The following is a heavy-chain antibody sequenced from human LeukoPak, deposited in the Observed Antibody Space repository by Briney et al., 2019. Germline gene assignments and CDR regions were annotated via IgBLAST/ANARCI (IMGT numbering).Heavy chain of an antibody. CDR3: ARVGAGTTPYYYYYYMDV. J-gene: IGHJ6*03. Sequence: SSETLSLTCTVSGGSISSYYWSWIRQPPGKGLEWIGYIYYSGSTNYNPSLKSRVTISVDTSKNQFSLKLSSVTAADTAVYYCARVGAGTTPYYYYYYMDVWGKGTTVTISS. CDR1: GGSISSYY. V-gene: IGHV4-59*01. D-gene: IGHD1-1*01. CDR2: IYYSGST.